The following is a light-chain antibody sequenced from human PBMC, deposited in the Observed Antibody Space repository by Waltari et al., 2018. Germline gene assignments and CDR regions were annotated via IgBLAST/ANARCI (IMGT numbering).Light chain of an antibody. CDR1: DSNVASNP. J-gene: IGLJ1*01. CDR3: AAWDDSLHAYV. Sequence: QSFLPQPPSASGPPGQKVTISCSGRDSNVASNPVHWYQQFPETAPKLLISSHHQRPSGVPDRFSGSKSGTSASLSISGLQSADEAVYYCAAWDDSLHAYVFGAGTEVTV. CDR2: SHH. V-gene: IGLV1-44*01.